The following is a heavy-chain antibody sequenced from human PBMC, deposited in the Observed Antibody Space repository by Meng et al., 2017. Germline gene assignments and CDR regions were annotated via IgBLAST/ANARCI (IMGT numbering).Heavy chain of an antibody. D-gene: IGHD5-24*01. J-gene: IGHJ4*02. CDR1: GFTFSSYA. CDR3: TREHTEIGSIDY. Sequence: GESLKISCAASGFTFSSYAMHWVRQAPGKGLEWVAVISYDGSNKYYADSVKGRFTISRDNSKNTLYLQMNSLRAEDTAVYYCTREHTEIGSIDYWGRGTLVTVSS. V-gene: IGHV3-30*01. CDR2: ISYDGSNK.